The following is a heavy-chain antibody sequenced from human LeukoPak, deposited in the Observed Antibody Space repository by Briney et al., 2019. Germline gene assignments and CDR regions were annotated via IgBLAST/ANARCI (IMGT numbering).Heavy chain of an antibody. V-gene: IGHV4-4*07. Sequence: SETLSLTCTVSGGSISSYYWNWIRQPAGKGLEWIGRIHTSGSANYNPSLKSRVTMSVDTSKNQFSLKLSSVTAADTAVYYCARVICSGGSCRFDYWGQGTLVTVSS. CDR2: IHTSGSA. CDR1: GGSISSYY. D-gene: IGHD2-15*01. CDR3: ARVICSGGSCRFDY. J-gene: IGHJ4*02.